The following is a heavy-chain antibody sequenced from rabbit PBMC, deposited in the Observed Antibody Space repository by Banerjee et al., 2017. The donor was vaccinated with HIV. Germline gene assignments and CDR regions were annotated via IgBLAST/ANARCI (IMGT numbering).Heavy chain of an antibody. CDR1: GFSFSSSYD. V-gene: IGHV1S40*01. D-gene: IGHD8-1*01. Sequence: QSLEESGGGLVKPGASLTLTCTASGFSFSSSYDMCWVRQAPGKGLEWIACIYTGSSGNTYYASWAKGRFTITKTSSTTVTLQLNSLTAADTATYFCARSVAGYRYFVLWGQGTLVTVS. J-gene: IGHJ4*01. CDR2: IYTGSSGNT. CDR3: ARSVAGYRYFVL.